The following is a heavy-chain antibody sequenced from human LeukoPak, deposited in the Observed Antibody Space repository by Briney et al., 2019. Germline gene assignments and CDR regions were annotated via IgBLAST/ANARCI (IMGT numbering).Heavy chain of an antibody. Sequence: GGSLRLSCAASGFTFSSYEMNWVRQAPGKGLEWVSSISGSSSYIYYADSVKGRFSISRDNAKNPLYLQMNSLRAEDTAVYYCARDLLGWELHYFDYWGQGTLVTVSS. CDR2: ISGSSSYI. V-gene: IGHV3-21*01. CDR3: ARDLLGWELHYFDY. CDR1: GFTFSSYE. J-gene: IGHJ4*02. D-gene: IGHD1-26*01.